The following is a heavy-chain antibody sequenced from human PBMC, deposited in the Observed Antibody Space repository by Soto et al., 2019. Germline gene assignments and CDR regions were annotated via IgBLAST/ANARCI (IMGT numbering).Heavy chain of an antibody. CDR1: GFTFSSYG. V-gene: IGHV3-33*01. CDR2: IWYDGSNK. Sequence: QVQLVESGGGVVQPGRSLRLSCAASGFTFSSYGMHWVRQAPGKGLEWVAVIWYDGSNKYYADSVKGRFTISRDNSKNTMYLQMNSLRAEDTAVYYCARYGSGRYTDWGQGTLVTVSS. D-gene: IGHD3-10*01. J-gene: IGHJ4*02. CDR3: ARYGSGRYTD.